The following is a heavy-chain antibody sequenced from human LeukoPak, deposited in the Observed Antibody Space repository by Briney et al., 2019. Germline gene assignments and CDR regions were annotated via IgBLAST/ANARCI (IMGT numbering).Heavy chain of an antibody. CDR3: ARPLTPTYYYDSSGRPAGMDV. Sequence: GGSLRLSCAASGFTFSSYWMSWVRQAPGKGLEWVAVISYDGSNKYYADSVKGRFTISRDNSKNTLYLQMNSLRAEDTAVYYCARPLTPTYYYDSSGRPAGMDVWGQGTTVTVSS. J-gene: IGHJ6*02. D-gene: IGHD3-22*01. CDR1: GFTFSSYW. V-gene: IGHV3-30-3*01. CDR2: ISYDGSNK.